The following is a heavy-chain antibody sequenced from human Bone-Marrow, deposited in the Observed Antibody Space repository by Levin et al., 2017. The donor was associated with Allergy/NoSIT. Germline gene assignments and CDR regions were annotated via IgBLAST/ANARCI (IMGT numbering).Heavy chain of an antibody. CDR3: ARLVFEGDDYNYGLQVIDY. D-gene: IGHD5-24*01. Sequence: PSETLSLTCTVSGASISSRSYFWGWIRQPPGKGLEWIASISYSGRIFYNPSLQSRVTISVDTSKNQFSLKLSSVTAADSAVYTCARLVFEGDDYNYGLQVIDYWGRGTLVTVSS. J-gene: IGHJ4*02. V-gene: IGHV4-39*07. CDR1: GASISSRSYF. CDR2: ISYSGRI.